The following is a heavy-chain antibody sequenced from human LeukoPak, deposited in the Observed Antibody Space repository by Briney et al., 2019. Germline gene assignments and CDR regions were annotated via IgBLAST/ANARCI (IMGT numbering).Heavy chain of an antibody. Sequence: SVKVSCKASGGTFSSYAISWVRQAPGQGLEWMGGIIPIFGTANYAQKFQGRVTITADKSTSTAYMELSGLRSEDTAVYYCARSGRVAATIRYFDYWGQGTLVTVSS. V-gene: IGHV1-69*06. CDR3: ARSGRVAATIRYFDY. D-gene: IGHD2-15*01. CDR1: GGTFSSYA. CDR2: IIPIFGTA. J-gene: IGHJ4*02.